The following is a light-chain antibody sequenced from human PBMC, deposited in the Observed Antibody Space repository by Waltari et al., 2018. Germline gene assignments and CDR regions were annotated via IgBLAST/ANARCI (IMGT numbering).Light chain of an antibody. CDR3: SSYAGSNNLGLCV. Sequence: QSALTQPPSASGSPGQSVTISCTGPSSDVGSSNYVSWYQHHPGKVPKLMIYEVSRRPSGVPDRFSGSKSGNTASLTVSGLQAEDEADYYCSSYAGSNNLGLCVFGTGTKVTVL. J-gene: IGLJ1*01. CDR1: SSDVGSSNY. V-gene: IGLV2-8*01. CDR2: EVS.